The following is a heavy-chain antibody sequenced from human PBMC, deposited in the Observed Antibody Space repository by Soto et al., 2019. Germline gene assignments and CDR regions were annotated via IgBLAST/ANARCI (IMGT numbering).Heavy chain of an antibody. J-gene: IGHJ5*02. V-gene: IGHV1-69*06. Sequence: WASVKVSCKASGYTFTSYGISWVRQAPGQGLEWMGGIIPIFGTANYAQEFQGRVTITADKSTSTAYMELSSLRSEDAAVYYCARDAIEYSSLEDPWGQGTLVTVSS. CDR1: GYTFTSYG. CDR3: ARDAIEYSSLEDP. D-gene: IGHD6-6*01. CDR2: IIPIFGTA.